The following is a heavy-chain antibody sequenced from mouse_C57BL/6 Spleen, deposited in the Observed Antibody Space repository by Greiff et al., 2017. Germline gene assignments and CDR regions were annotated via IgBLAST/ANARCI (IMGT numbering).Heavy chain of an antibody. J-gene: IGHJ2*01. CDR1: GFSLTSYG. V-gene: IGHV2-4*01. CDR2: IWSGGST. CDR3: AKSEGGYYFDY. Sequence: VHLVESGPGLVQPSQSLSITCTVSGFSLTSYGVHWVRQPPGKGLEWLGVIWSGGSTDYNAAFISRLSISKDNSKSQVFFKMNSLQADDTAIYYCAKSEGGYYFDYWGQGTTLTVSS.